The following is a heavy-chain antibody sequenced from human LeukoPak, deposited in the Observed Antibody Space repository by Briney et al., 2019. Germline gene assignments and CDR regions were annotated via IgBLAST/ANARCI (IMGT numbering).Heavy chain of an antibody. V-gene: IGHV4-39*01. CDR1: GVSISSSYSY. D-gene: IGHD3/OR15-3a*01. Sequence: PSETLSLTCTVSGVSISSSYSYWGWIRQPPGMGLEWIGSIYYTGNTYYNASLKSQVSISIDTSKNQFSLELTSVTAADTAVYYCARQTGSGLFILPGGQGTLVTVSS. CDR2: IYYTGNT. CDR3: ARQTGSGLFILP. J-gene: IGHJ4*02.